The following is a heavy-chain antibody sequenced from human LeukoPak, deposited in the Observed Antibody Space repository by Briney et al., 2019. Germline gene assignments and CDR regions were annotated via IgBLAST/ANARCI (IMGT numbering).Heavy chain of an antibody. CDR1: GGSISSYY. CDR3: ARGVYSYGYHY. CDR2: INHSGST. Sequence: SETLSLTCTVSGGSISSYYWSWIRQPAGKGLEWIGEINHSGSTNYNPSLKSRVTISVDTSKTQFSLKLSSVTAADTAVYYCARGVYSYGYHYWGQGTLVTVSS. V-gene: IGHV4-34*01. D-gene: IGHD5-18*01. J-gene: IGHJ4*02.